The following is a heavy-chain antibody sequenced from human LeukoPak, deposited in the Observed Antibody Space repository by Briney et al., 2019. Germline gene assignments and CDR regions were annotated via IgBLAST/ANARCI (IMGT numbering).Heavy chain of an antibody. D-gene: IGHD3-3*01. V-gene: IGHV5-51*01. Sequence: GESLKISCKGSGYSFTSYWIGWVRQMPGKGLEWMGIIYPGDSDTRYSPSFQGQVTISADKSISTAYLQWSSLKASDTAMYYCARHGRERFLEWSSRDYWGQGTLVTVSS. CDR1: GYSFTSYW. CDR3: ARHGRERFLEWSSRDY. CDR2: IYPGDSDT. J-gene: IGHJ4*02.